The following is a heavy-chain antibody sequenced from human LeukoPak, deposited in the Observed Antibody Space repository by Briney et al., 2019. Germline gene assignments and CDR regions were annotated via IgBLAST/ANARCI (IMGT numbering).Heavy chain of an antibody. D-gene: IGHD3-3*01. CDR1: GFSLSTSGVG. Sequence: KESGPTLVKPTQTLTLTCTFSGFSLSTSGVGVGWIRQPPGKALEWLALIYWNDDKRYSPSLKSRLTITKDTSKHQVVLTMTNMDPVDTATYYCAHTYYDFWSGYSLYYYYGMDVWGQGTTVTVSS. J-gene: IGHJ6*02. V-gene: IGHV2-5*01. CDR3: AHTYYDFWSGYSLYYYYGMDV. CDR2: IYWNDDK.